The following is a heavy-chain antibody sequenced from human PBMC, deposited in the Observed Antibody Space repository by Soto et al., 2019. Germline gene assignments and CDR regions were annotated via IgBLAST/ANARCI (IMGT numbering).Heavy chain of an antibody. CDR1: GYTFTSYA. D-gene: IGHD2-2*01. CDR2: INAGNGNT. V-gene: IGHV1-3*01. J-gene: IGHJ6*02. CDR3: ARNNVPAAPYYSYYYGMDV. Sequence: QVQLVQSGAEVKKPGASVKVSCKASGYTFTSYAMHWVRKAPGQRLEWMGWINAGNGNTKYSQKFQGAVTITRDTSVTTAYRELSRLTSDNTAVYYCARNNVPAAPYYSYYYGMDVWGQGTTVTVSS.